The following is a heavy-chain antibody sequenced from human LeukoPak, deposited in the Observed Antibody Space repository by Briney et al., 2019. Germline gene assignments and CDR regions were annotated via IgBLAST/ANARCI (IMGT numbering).Heavy chain of an antibody. Sequence: SETLSLTCTVSGGSASSGSYYWSWIRQPPGKGLEWIGYIYYSGSTNYNPSLKSRVTISVDTSKNQFSLKLSSVTAADTAVYYCARYTTTALATYFDYWGQGTLVTVSS. J-gene: IGHJ4*02. CDR1: GGSASSGSYY. V-gene: IGHV4-61*01. CDR2: IYYSGST. D-gene: IGHD4-11*01. CDR3: ARYTTTALATYFDY.